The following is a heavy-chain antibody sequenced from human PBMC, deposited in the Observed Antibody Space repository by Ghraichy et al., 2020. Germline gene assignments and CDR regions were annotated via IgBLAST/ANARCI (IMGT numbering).Heavy chain of an antibody. Sequence: SVKVSCKASGGTFSNFAISWVRQAPGQGLEWMGGIIPILETSNSAQKFQGRISITADGSTSTAYMELSSLRSEDTALYYCAISLTKWLVVFDLWGQGTMVTVSA. CDR3: AISLTKWLVVFDL. CDR1: GGTFSNFA. CDR2: IIPILETS. D-gene: IGHD6-19*01. J-gene: IGHJ3*01. V-gene: IGHV1-69*13.